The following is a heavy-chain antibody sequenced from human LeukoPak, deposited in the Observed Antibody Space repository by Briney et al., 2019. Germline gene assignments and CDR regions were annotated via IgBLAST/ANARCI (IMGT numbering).Heavy chain of an antibody. CDR2: IIPILGIA. D-gene: IGHD6-19*01. Sequence: AASVKVSCKASGGTFSSYAISWVRQAPGQGPEWMGRIIPILGIANYAQKFQGRVTITADKSTSTAYMELSSLRSEDTAVYYCARDKSSGWLGDAFDIWGQGTMVTVSS. CDR1: GGTFSSYA. V-gene: IGHV1-69*04. J-gene: IGHJ3*02. CDR3: ARDKSSGWLGDAFDI.